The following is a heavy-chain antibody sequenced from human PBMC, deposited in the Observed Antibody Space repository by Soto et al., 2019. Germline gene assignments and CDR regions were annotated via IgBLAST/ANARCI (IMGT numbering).Heavy chain of an antibody. D-gene: IGHD3-22*01. CDR2: ISSNGGST. J-gene: IGHJ3*02. CDR3: FLLRITMIVVVIPGAFDI. Sequence: GGSLRLSCSASGFTFSSYAMHWVRQAPGKGLEYVSAISSNGGSTYYADSVKGRFTISRDNSKNTLYLQMSSMRAEDTAVYYFFLLRITMIVVVIPGAFDIWGQGTMVTVSS. V-gene: IGHV3-64D*08. CDR1: GFTFSSYA.